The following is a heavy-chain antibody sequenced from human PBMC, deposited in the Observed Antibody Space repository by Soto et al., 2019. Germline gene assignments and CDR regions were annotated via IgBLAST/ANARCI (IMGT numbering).Heavy chain of an antibody. J-gene: IGHJ6*02. Sequence: EVQLVETGGGLIQPGGSLRLSCLASGFSVTTNYIIWVRQPPGKGLEWVSTTFTGGSTHYADSVKGRFSISRDNSKNTVYLQMNNLRFEDTAVYYCAKKPPSSIQGWAFGMDVWGQGTTVSVPS. D-gene: IGHD1-26*01. CDR2: TFTGGST. CDR3: AKKPPSSIQGWAFGMDV. V-gene: IGHV3-53*02. CDR1: GFSVTTNY.